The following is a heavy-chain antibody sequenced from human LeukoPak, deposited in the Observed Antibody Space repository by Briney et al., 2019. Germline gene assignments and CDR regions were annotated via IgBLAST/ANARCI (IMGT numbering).Heavy chain of an antibody. CDR3: ARDIYYCSGGSCYAPYYYYYYGMDV. J-gene: IGHJ6*02. CDR1: GFTFSSYW. D-gene: IGHD2-15*01. CDR2: IKQDGSEK. Sequence: PGGSLRLSCAASGFTFSSYWMSWVRQAPGKGLEWVANIKQDGSEKYYVDSVKGRFTISRDNAKNSLYLQMNSLRAEDTAVYYCARDIYYCSGGSCYAPYYYYYYGMDVWGQGTTVTVSS. V-gene: IGHV3-7*01.